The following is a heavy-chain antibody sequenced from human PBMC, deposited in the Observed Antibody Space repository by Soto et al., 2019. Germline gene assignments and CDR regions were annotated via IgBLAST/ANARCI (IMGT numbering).Heavy chain of an antibody. CDR2: INHSGST. CDR1: GGSFSGYY. D-gene: IGHD6-13*01. V-gene: IGHV4-34*01. Sequence: QVQLQQWGAGLLKPSETLSLTCAVYGGSFSGYYWSWIRQPPGKGLEWIGEINHSGSTNYNPSLKSRVTISVDTSKNQFSLKLSSVTAADTAVYYCARVRIAAAGRIAFDPWGQGTLVTVSS. J-gene: IGHJ5*02. CDR3: ARVRIAAAGRIAFDP.